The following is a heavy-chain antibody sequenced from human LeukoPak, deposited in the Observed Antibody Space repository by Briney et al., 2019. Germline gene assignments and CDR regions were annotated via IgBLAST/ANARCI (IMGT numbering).Heavy chain of an antibody. J-gene: IGHJ4*02. Sequence: GGSLRLSCAGSGFTFTDFAMNWVRQAPGKGLEWVSGIGGGGTNTDYADSVKGRFTISRDNSKNTLTLQMSSLRADDTAVYFCAKDARGYHRPIDHWGQGILVTVSS. CDR1: GFTFTDFA. V-gene: IGHV3-23*01. D-gene: IGHD3-22*01. CDR3: AKDARGYHRPIDH. CDR2: IGGGGTNT.